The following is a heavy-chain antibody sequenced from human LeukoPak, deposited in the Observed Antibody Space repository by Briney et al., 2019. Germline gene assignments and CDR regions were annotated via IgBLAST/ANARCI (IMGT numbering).Heavy chain of an antibody. V-gene: IGHV3-30*18. CDR3: AKDEGQQQLEYYFDY. D-gene: IGHD6-13*01. Sequence: GGSLRLSCGASGFTFSNYWMSWVRQAPGKGLEWVAVISYDGSNKYYADSVKGRFTISRDNSKNTLYLQMNSLRAEATAVYYCAKDEGQQQLEYYFDYWGQGTLVTVSS. CDR1: GFTFSNYW. J-gene: IGHJ4*02. CDR2: ISYDGSNK.